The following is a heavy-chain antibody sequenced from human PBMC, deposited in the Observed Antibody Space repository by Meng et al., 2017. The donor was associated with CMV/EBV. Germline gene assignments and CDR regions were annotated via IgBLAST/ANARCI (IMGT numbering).Heavy chain of an antibody. J-gene: IGHJ6*02. V-gene: IGHV4-59*01. CDR3: ARSLVVVPAVQTYYYYYGMDV. Sequence: GSLRLFCTVSGGSISSYYWSWIRQPPGKGLEWIGYIYYSGSTNYNPSLKSRVTISVDTSKNQFSLKLSSVTAADTAVYYCARSLVVVPAVQTYYYYYGMDVWGQGTTVTVSS. CDR1: GGSISSYY. D-gene: IGHD2-2*01. CDR2: IYYSGST.